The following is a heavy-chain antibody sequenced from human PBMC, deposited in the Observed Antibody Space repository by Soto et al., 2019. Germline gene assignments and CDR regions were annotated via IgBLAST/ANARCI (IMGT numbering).Heavy chain of an antibody. CDR1: GGSFSGYY. CDR3: ARANGDVTVYWFDP. J-gene: IGHJ5*02. Sequence: SETLSLTCAVYGGSFSGYYWSWIRQPPGKGLEWIGEINHSGSTNYNPSLKSRVTISVDTSKNQFSLKLSSVTAADTAVYYCARANGDVTVYWFDPWGQGTLVTVSS. D-gene: IGHD4-4*01. CDR2: INHSGST. V-gene: IGHV4-34*01.